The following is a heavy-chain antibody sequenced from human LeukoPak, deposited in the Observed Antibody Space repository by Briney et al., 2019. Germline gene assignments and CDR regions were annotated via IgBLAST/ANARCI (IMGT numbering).Heavy chain of an antibody. D-gene: IGHD1-26*01. CDR3: AKKRSGSNYPFDY. CDR1: GFTFSNHH. CDR2: SKDKANRYTT. V-gene: IGHV3-72*01. J-gene: IGHJ4*02. Sequence: GGSLRLSCAASGFTFSNHHMDWVRQAPGKGLEWVGRSKDKANRYTTEYAASVKGRFTISRDDSKKSVYLQMNSLKTEDTAVYYCAKKRSGSNYPFDYWGQGTLVTVSS.